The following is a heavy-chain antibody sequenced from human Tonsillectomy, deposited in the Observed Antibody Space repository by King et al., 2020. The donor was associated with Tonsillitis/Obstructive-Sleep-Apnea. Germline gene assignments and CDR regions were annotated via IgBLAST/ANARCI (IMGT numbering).Heavy chain of an antibody. V-gene: IGHV3-74*01. D-gene: IGHD1-1*01. CDR3: ARDHSGTGAAFDI. CDR2: INVDGSST. Sequence: VQLVESGGGLVQPGGSLRLSCAVSEFTFSSYSMHWVRRAPGKGLVWVSHINVDGSSTNNADSVKGRFTISRDNAKNTLYLQMNSRRAEDTAVYYCARDHSGTGAAFDIWGQGTMLTVSS. CDR1: EFTFSSYS. J-gene: IGHJ3*02.